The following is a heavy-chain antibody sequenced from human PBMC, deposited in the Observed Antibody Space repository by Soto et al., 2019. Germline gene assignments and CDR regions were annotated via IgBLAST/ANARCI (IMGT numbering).Heavy chain of an antibody. V-gene: IGHV3-33*06. D-gene: IGHD6-19*01. Sequence: PGGFLRLSCASSGVTFSSYGMHWVRQAPGKGLEWVAVIWYDGSNKYYADSVKGRFTISRDNSKNTLYLQMNNLRAEDTAIYYCAKCSVGTVRSSGWCNWLDPWGQGTLVTVSS. J-gene: IGHJ5*02. CDR1: GVTFSSYG. CDR3: AKCSVGTVRSSGWCNWLDP. CDR2: IWYDGSNK.